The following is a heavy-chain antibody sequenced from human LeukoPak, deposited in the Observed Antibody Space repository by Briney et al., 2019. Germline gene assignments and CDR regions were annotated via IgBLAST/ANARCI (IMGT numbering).Heavy chain of an antibody. Sequence: GASVNVSCKASGYTFTSYYMHWVRQAPGQGLEWVGIINPSGGSTSYAQKFQGRVTMTRDTSTSTVYMELSSLRSEDTAVYSCATGGYDWGGSYFDYWGQGTLVTVSS. J-gene: IGHJ4*02. V-gene: IGHV1-46*01. CDR3: ATGGYDWGGSYFDY. D-gene: IGHD5-12*01. CDR1: GYTFTSYY. CDR2: INPSGGST.